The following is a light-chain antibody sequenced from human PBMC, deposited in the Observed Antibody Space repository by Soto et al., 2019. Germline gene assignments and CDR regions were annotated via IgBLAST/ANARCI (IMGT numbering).Light chain of an antibody. Sequence: DIPMPQFPSAMSASVGDRVTINCRASQGISNYLAWFQQKPGKVPKRLIYAASTLQSGVPSRFSGSGSGTEFTLTISSLQPEDFATYYCQQVKSYPWTFGQGTKVDI. CDR2: AAS. J-gene: IGKJ1*01. CDR1: QGISNY. CDR3: QQVKSYPWT. V-gene: IGKV1-17*03.